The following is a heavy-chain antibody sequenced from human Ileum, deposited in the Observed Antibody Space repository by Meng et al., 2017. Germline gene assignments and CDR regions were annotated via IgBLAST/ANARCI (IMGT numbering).Heavy chain of an antibody. Sequence: QMQLNESGPGLVKPSETLSLTCTVSGDSIRLTNYSWGWICRPPGRGLEWIGTLYSSGSAFYNPALEGRVTTSIDTSRNQFSLKLNSVSAADTAVYYCARKMSGTMLDFWGPGTLVTVSS. CDR1: GDSIRLTNYS. J-gene: IGHJ4*02. D-gene: IGHD1-1*01. CDR3: ARKMSGTMLDF. V-gene: IGHV4-39*07. CDR2: LYSSGSA.